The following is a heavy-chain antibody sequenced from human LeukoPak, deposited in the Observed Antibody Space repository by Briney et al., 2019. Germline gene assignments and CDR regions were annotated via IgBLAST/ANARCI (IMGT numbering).Heavy chain of an antibody. CDR2: IKTDGSDT. CDR1: GFTFSSYW. Sequence: GGSLRLSCAASGFTFSSYWMHWVRQSPGKGLVWVSRIKTDGSDTYYADSVRGRFTITRDNAKNTLYLQMDSLRAEDTAVYFCARGDYSSHTLWGQGTLVTVSS. D-gene: IGHD4-11*01. J-gene: IGHJ4*02. CDR3: ARGDYSSHTL. V-gene: IGHV3-74*01.